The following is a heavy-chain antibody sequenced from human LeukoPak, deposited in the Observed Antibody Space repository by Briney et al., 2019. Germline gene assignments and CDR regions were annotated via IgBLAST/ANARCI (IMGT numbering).Heavy chain of an antibody. CDR3: ARDLAIAAAGKTNWFDP. CDR1: GGSISSYY. V-gene: IGHV4-59*12. J-gene: IGHJ5*02. Sequence: SETLSLTCTVSGGSISSYYWSWIRQPPGKGLEWIGYIYYSGSTSYNPSLKSRVTISVDTSKNQFSLKLSSVTAADTAVYYCARDLAIAAAGKTNWFDPWGQGTLVTVSS. D-gene: IGHD6-13*01. CDR2: IYYSGST.